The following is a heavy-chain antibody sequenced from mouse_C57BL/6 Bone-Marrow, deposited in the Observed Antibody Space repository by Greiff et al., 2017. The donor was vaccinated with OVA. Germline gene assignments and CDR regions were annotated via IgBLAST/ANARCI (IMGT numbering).Heavy chain of an antibody. J-gene: IGHJ3*01. CDR1: GYTFTSYW. D-gene: IGHD2-5*01. CDR2: INPSSGYT. Sequence: VMLVESGAELAKPGASVKLSCKASGYTFTSYWMHWVKQRPGQGLEWIGYINPSSGYTKYNQKFKDKATLTADKSSSTAYMQLSSLTYEDSAVYYCAIIYYSNYEFAYWGQGTLVTVSA. CDR3: AIIYYSNYEFAY. V-gene: IGHV1-7*01.